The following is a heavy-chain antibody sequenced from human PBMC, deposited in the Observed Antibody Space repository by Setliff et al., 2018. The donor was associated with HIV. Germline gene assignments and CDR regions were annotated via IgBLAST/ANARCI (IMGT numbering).Heavy chain of an antibody. CDR2: INPNSGGT. CDR3: ARGYCSSTSCYGIYYFDN. J-gene: IGHJ4*02. CDR1: GYTFTSYD. V-gene: IGHV1-2*02. D-gene: IGHD2-2*01. Sequence: ASVKVSCKASGYTFTSYDINWMRRAPGQGLEWMGWINPNSGGTNYAQKVQGRVTMTRDTSISTAYMELRSLRSDDTAVYYCARGYCSSTSCYGIYYFDNWGQGTPVTVSS.